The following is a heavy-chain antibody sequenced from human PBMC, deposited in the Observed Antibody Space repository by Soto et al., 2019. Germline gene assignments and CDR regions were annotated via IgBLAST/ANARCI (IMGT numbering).Heavy chain of an antibody. CDR2: IYWNDDK. CDR1: GFSLSTSGVG. J-gene: IGHJ4*02. D-gene: IGHD5-12*01. V-gene: IGHV2-5*01. Sequence: SGPTLVNPTQTLTLTCTFSGFSLSTSGVGAGWIRQPPGKALEWLALIYWNDDKRYSPSLKSRLTITKDTSKNQVVLAMTNMDPVDTATYYCSTQMATIDYWGQGTLVTVSS. CDR3: STQMATIDY.